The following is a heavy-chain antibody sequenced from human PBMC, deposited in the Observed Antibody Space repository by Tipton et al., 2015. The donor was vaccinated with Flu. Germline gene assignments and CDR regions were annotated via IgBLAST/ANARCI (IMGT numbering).Heavy chain of an antibody. Sequence: TLSLTCTVSGYSISSRYYWGWLRQPPGKGLEWIGCVYHGGTTYYNPSLKSRVAISLDTFKNQFSLKLTSVTAADTAVYYCATTTYYYGSGSHDYWGQGTLVTVSS. J-gene: IGHJ4*02. CDR1: GYSISSRYY. CDR3: ATTTYYYGSGSHDY. D-gene: IGHD3-10*01. V-gene: IGHV4-38-2*02. CDR2: VYHGGTT.